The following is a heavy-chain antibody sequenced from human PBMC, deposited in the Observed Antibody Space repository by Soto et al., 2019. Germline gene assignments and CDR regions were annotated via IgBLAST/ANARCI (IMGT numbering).Heavy chain of an antibody. D-gene: IGHD4-17*01. Sequence: QVQLVQSGAEVKKPGSSVRVSCKASGASYSDYAIAWVRQAPGQGLEWVGGIIPKFSALKYAQKFHGILTITADESTSTAYMELNSLTYEDTAVYYCAMRMTTFLDFWCQGTLVTVSS. J-gene: IGHJ1*01. CDR2: IIPKFSAL. CDR3: AMRMTTFLDF. V-gene: IGHV1-69*01. CDR1: GASYSDYA.